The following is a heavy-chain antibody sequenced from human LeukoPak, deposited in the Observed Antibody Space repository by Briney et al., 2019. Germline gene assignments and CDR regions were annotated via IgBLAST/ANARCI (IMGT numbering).Heavy chain of an antibody. CDR2: IYYSGRT. Sequence: SETLSLTCSVSGDSFSRSDSYWDWIRQPPGKGLEWIGTIYYSGRTYYSPSLKSRVTMSVDPSNNRFSLNLRSVTAADTALYYCARRRYYDGSGYLEWGQGTLLSVSS. CDR1: GDSFSRSDSY. CDR3: ARRRYYDGSGYLE. D-gene: IGHD3-22*01. V-gene: IGHV4-39*01. J-gene: IGHJ1*01.